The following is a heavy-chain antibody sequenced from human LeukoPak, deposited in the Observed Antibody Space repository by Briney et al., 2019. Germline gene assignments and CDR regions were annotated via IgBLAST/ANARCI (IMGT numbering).Heavy chain of an antibody. CDR1: GFTFSRSW. V-gene: IGHV3-74*01. Sequence: GGSLRLSCAASGFTFSRSWMHWVREAAGKGLLWVSHINSDGSTTTYADSVKGRFTISRDNAKNTLYLQMNSLRAEDTAVYYCVGDWYGEHYWGQGTLVTVSS. CDR3: VGDWYGEHY. D-gene: IGHD3-10*01. J-gene: IGHJ4*02. CDR2: INSDGSTT.